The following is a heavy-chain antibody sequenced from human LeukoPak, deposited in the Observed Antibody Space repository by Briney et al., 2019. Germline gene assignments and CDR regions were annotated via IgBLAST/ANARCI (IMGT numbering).Heavy chain of an antibody. Sequence: ASVKVSCKASGGTFSSYAISWVRQAPGQGLEWMGRIIPILGIANYAQKFQGRVTITADKSTSTAYMELSSLRSEDTAVYYCARDGYIRAFDIWGQGTMVTVPS. V-gene: IGHV1-69*04. J-gene: IGHJ3*02. CDR3: ARDGYIRAFDI. D-gene: IGHD6-13*01. CDR2: IIPILGIA. CDR1: GGTFSSYA.